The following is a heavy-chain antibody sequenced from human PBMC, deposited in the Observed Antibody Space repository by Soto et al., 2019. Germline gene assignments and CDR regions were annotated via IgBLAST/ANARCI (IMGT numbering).Heavy chain of an antibody. CDR1: GGSISSGGYY. D-gene: IGHD3-3*01. V-gene: IGHV4-31*03. CDR2: IYYSGST. J-gene: IGHJ6*02. CDR3: ARDTPTPYYDFWSGLGMDV. Sequence: SETLSLTCTVSGGSISSGGYYWSWIRQHPWKGLEWIGYIYYSGSTYYNPSLKSRVTISVDTSKNQFSLKLSPVTAADTAVYYCARDTPTPYYDFWSGLGMDVWGQGXTVTVYS.